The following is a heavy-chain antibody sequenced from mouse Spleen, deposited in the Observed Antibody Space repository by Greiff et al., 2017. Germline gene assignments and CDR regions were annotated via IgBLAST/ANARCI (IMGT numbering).Heavy chain of an antibody. CDR2: ISSGGGST. Sequence: EVKLVESGGGLVKLGGSLKLSCAASGFTFSSYYMSWVRQTPEKRLEWVATISSGGGSTYYPDSVKGRFTISRDNAKNTLYLQMSSLNSEDTAVYYCARDEEDYDLDWYFDVWGAGTTVTVSS. D-gene: IGHD2-4*01. CDR3: ARDEEDYDLDWYFDV. V-gene: IGHV5-9*04. J-gene: IGHJ1*01. CDR1: GFTFSSYY.